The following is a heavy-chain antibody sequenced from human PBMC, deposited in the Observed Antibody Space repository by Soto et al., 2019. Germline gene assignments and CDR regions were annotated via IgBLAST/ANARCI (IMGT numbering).Heavy chain of an antibody. CDR2: IYHSGST. D-gene: IGHD3-10*01. CDR1: GGSISSSNW. Sequence: QVQLQESGPGLVKPSGTLSLTCAVSGGSISSSNWWSWVRQPPGKWLAWIGEIYHSGSTKYNPSPKIRVPLSVDQSNNQFSLPLSSVTAADTAVYYCARASGSYYYAMDAWGQGTTVNVSS. V-gene: IGHV4-4*02. J-gene: IGHJ6*02. CDR3: ARASGSYYYAMDA.